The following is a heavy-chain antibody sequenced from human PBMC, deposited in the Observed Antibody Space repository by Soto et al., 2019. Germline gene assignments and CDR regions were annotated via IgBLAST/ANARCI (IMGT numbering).Heavy chain of an antibody. CDR2: IKQDGSEK. J-gene: IGHJ4*02. Sequence: GGSLRLSFAASGFTFSSYWMSWVRQAPGKGLEWVANIKQDGSEKYYVDSVQGRFTISRDNAKNSLYLQMNSLRGEDTAVYYCARDETYYYSAGHVGGQGTLVTVSS. D-gene: IGHD3-10*01. CDR3: ARDETYYYSAGHV. V-gene: IGHV3-7*01. CDR1: GFTFSSYW.